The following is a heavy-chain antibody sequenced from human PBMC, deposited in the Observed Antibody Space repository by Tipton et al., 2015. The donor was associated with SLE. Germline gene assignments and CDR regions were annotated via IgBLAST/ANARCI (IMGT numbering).Heavy chain of an antibody. CDR1: GFTFSSYG. CDR2: IRYDGSNK. D-gene: IGHD3-3*01. V-gene: IGHV3-30*02. J-gene: IGHJ5*02. CDR3: AKAEWLSNNWFDP. Sequence: SLRLSCAASGFTFSSYGMHWVRQAPGKGLEWVAFIRYDGSNKYYADSVKGRFTISRDNSKNTLYLQMNSLRAEDTAVYYCAKAEWLSNNWFDPWGQGTLVTVSS.